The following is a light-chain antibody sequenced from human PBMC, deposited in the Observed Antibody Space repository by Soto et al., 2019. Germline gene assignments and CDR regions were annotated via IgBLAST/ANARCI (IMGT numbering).Light chain of an antibody. V-gene: IGLV2-23*02. CDR2: EVS. CDR3: CSYAGNSIYV. Sequence: QSVLAQPASVSGSPGQSITISCTGTSSDVGSYNLVSWYQQHPGKAPKLMIYEVSKRPSGVSNRFSGSKSGNTASLTISGLQAEDEADYYCCSYAGNSIYVFGTG. J-gene: IGLJ1*01. CDR1: SSDVGSYNL.